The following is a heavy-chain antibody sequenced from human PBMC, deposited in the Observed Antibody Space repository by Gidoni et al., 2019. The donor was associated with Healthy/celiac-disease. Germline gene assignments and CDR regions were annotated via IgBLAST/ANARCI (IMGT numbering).Heavy chain of an antibody. CDR3: ARHGCSGGSCYPNWFDP. J-gene: IGHJ5*02. V-gene: IGHV4-39*01. CDR2: IYYSGST. CDR1: GGSISSRSYY. Sequence: QLQLQESGPGLVKPSETLSLTCTVPGGSISSRSYYWGWIRQPPGKGLEWIGSIYYSGSTYYNPSLKSRVTISVDTSKNQFSLKLSSVTAADTAVYYCARHGCSGGSCYPNWFDPWGQGTLVTVSS. D-gene: IGHD2-15*01.